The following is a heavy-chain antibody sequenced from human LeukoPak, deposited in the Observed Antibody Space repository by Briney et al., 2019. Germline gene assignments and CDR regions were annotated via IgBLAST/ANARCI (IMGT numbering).Heavy chain of an antibody. CDR3: ARQLATKGEWAFDV. CDR1: GYSISSGYF. D-gene: IGHD1-1*01. V-gene: IGHV4-38-2*02. J-gene: IGHJ3*01. Sequence: SETLSLTCTVSGYSISSGYFWSWIRQSPGKGLEWIGCINLEGHIYYSPFLKSRLYISLDTSRSQSSLKMMPVTAADTAIYFCARQLATKGEWAFDVWGQGTMVIASS. CDR2: INLEGHI.